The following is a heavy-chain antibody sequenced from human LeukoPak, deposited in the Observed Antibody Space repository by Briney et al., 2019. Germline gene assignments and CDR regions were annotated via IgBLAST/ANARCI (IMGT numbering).Heavy chain of an antibody. J-gene: IGHJ6*02. CDR3: ARVNYYDSSGYYYYYYYYGMDV. CDR1: GDSVSSNSAA. D-gene: IGHD3-22*01. V-gene: IGHV6-1*01. CDR2: TYYRSKLYN. Sequence: SQTLSLTCAISGDSVSSNSAAWNWIRQSPSRGLEWLGRTYYRSKLYNDYAVSVKSRITINPDTSKNQFSLQLNSVTPEDTAVYYCARVNYYDSSGYYYYYYYYGMDVWGQGTTVTVSS.